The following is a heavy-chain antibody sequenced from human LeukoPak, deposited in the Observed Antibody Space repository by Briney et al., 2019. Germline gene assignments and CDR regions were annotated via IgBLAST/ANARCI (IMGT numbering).Heavy chain of an antibody. CDR2: ISGSGGST. D-gene: IGHD2-2*01. J-gene: IGHJ4*02. Sequence: GGSLRLSCAASGFTFSTYAMSWVRQAPGKGLEWVSTISGSGGSTYYADSVKGRFTISRDNSKNTLYLQMNSLRAEDTAVYYCAKVSVPAAMGRFGYWGQGTLVTVSS. V-gene: IGHV3-23*01. CDR3: AKVSVPAAMGRFGY. CDR1: GFTFSTYA.